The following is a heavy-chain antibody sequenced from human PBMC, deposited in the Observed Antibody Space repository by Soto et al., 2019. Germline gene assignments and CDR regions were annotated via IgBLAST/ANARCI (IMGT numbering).Heavy chain of an antibody. CDR3: AKDGTTTGIHYYAMDV. J-gene: IGHJ6*02. CDR2: IGRGGDT. CDR1: GFTLTSYG. V-gene: IGHV3-23*01. Sequence: GGSLSLSCEVSGFTLTSYGMNWVRQAPDKGLEWVSTIGRGGDTYYADSVKGRFTISRDNSKNTLFLQMNSLRAEDTALYFCAKDGTTTGIHYYAMDVWGQGTTVTVYS. D-gene: IGHD1-1*01.